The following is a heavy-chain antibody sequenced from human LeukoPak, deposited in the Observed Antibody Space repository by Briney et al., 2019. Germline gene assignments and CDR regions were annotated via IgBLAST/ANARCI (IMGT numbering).Heavy chain of an antibody. J-gene: IGHJ6*04. V-gene: IGHV1-18*01. CDR2: ISGHNGNT. D-gene: IGHD3-10*01. CDR1: GYTFTSYG. Sequence: ASVKVSCKASGYTFTSYGISWVRQAPGQGLEWMGGISGHNGNTQYAKKFQGRVTMTTDTSKSTAYLEVRRLRYDDTAVYYCARDEAWGSRTSTGEGYQFLDVWGKGTTVTIFS. CDR3: ARDEAWGSRTSTGEGYQFLDV.